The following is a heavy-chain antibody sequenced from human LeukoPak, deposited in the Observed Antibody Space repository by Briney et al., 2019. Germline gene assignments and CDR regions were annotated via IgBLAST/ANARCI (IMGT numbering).Heavy chain of an antibody. CDR2: IDWDDKK. Sequence: SXXXLPRXKAXXXLGRIDWDDKKFYSTSLKTRLTISKGTSKNQVVLTMTNMDPVDTATYYCARGGGTYDYFDYWGQGTLVTVSS. D-gene: IGHD4-17*01. CDR3: ARGGGTYDYFDY. J-gene: IGHJ4*02. V-gene: IGHV2-70*04.